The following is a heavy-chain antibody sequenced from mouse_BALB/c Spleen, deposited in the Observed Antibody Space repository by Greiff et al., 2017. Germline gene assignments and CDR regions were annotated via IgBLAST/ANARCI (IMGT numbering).Heavy chain of an antibody. CDR2: IWGDGST. CDR3: AREGYLYYAMDY. J-gene: IGHJ4*01. Sequence: VKLMESGPGLVAPSQSLSITCTVSGFSLTGYGVNWVRQPPGRGLEWLGMIWGDGSTDYNSALKSRLSNSKDNSKSQVFLKMNSLQTDDTARYYCAREGYLYYAMDYGGQGTSVTVSS. D-gene: IGHD5-1*01. V-gene: IGHV2-6-7*01. CDR1: GFSLTGYG.